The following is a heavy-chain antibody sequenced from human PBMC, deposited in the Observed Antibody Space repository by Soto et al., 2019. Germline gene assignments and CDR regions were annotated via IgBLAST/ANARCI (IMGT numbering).Heavy chain of an antibody. CDR3: ARGRRTYCSGGSCYSERSYWYFDL. CDR2: IYYSGST. D-gene: IGHD2-15*01. Sequence: QVQLQESGPGLVKPSETLSLTCTVSGGSVSSGSYYWSWIRQPPGKGLEWIGYIYYSGSTNYNPSLQSRVTISVDTSKNQFSLKLSSVTAADTAVYYCARGRRTYCSGGSCYSERSYWYFDLWGRGTLVTVSS. J-gene: IGHJ2*01. V-gene: IGHV4-61*01. CDR1: GGSVSSGSYY.